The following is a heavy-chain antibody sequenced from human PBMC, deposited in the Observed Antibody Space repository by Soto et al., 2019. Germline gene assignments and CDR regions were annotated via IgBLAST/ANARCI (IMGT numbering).Heavy chain of an antibody. V-gene: IGHV1-18*01. Sequence: GASVKVSCKASGYTFTSYGISWVRQAPGQGLEWMGWISAYNGNTNYAQKLQGRVTMTTDTSTSTAYMELRSLRSDDTAVYYCARGAKDLTTYYDFWSGQPWFDPWGQGTLVTVSS. CDR3: ARGAKDLTTYYDFWSGQPWFDP. CDR2: ISAYNGNT. CDR1: GYTFTSYG. J-gene: IGHJ5*02. D-gene: IGHD3-3*01.